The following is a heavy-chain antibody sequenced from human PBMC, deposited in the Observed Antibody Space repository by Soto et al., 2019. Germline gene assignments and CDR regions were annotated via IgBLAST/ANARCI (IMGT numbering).Heavy chain of an antibody. V-gene: IGHV1-2*04. CDR3: AREGSVAGTAWFDP. CDR1: GYTFTGYY. Sequence: QVQLVQSGAEVKKPGASVKVSCKASGYTFTGYYMHWVRQAPGQGLEWMGWINPNSGGTNYAQKFQGWVTMTRDTSISTADMELSRLRSDATAVYYCAREGSVAGTAWFDPWGQGTLVTVSS. CDR2: INPNSGGT. D-gene: IGHD6-19*01. J-gene: IGHJ5*02.